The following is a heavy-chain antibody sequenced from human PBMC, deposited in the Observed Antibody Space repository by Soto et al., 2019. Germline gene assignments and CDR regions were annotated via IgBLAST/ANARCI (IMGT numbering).Heavy chain of an antibody. CDR3: ARDLYSSSWPRYYYYYYGMDV. Sequence: AGGSLRLSCAASGFTFSSYGMHWVRQAPGKGLEWVAVIWYDGSNKYYADSVKGRFTISRDNSKNTLYLQMNSLRAEDTAVYYCARDLYSSSWPRYYYYYYGMDVWGQGTTVTVSS. D-gene: IGHD6-13*01. CDR1: GFTFSSYG. V-gene: IGHV3-33*01. J-gene: IGHJ6*02. CDR2: IWYDGSNK.